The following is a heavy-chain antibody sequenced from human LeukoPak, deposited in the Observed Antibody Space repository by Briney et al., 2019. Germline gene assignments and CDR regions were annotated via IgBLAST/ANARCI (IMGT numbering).Heavy chain of an antibody. CDR1: GFTVSSNY. J-gene: IGHJ4*02. V-gene: IGHV3-53*01. Sequence: GGSLRLSCAASGFTVSSNYMSWVRQAPGKGLEWVSVIYSGGSTYYADSVKGRFTISRDNSKNTLYLQMNSLRAEDTAAYYCARGGSGSGSPTGYFDYWGQGTLVTVSS. D-gene: IGHD3-10*01. CDR2: IYSGGST. CDR3: ARGGSGSGSPTGYFDY.